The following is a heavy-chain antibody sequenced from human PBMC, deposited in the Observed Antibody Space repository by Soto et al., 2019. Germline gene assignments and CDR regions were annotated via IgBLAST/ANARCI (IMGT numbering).Heavy chain of an antibody. J-gene: IGHJ6*02. CDR3: ARGYCSSTSCLAGYYYYGMDV. V-gene: IGHV1-69*13. CDR1: GGTFSSYA. CDR2: IIPIFGTA. D-gene: IGHD2-2*01. Sequence: ASVKVSCKASGGTFSSYAISWVRRAPGQGLEWMGGIIPIFGTANYAQKFQGRVTITADESTSTAYMELSSLRSEDTAVYYCARGYCSSTSCLAGYYYYGMDVWGQGTTVTVSS.